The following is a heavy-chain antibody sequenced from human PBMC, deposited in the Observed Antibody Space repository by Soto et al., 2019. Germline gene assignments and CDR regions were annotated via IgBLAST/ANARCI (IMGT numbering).Heavy chain of an antibody. CDR1: GFTFSNYW. CDR2: LYDLDGS. Sequence: GSLRLSCAASGFTFSNYWMHWVRQAQGKGLEWVSALYDLDGSFYAASVKGRFTTSSDSSKTTVYLQMNDLRPDDTAVYYCATWHEREHAYDVWGQGTTVTVSS. J-gene: IGHJ3*01. CDR3: ATWHEREHAYDV. V-gene: IGHV3-53*01. D-gene: IGHD1-1*01.